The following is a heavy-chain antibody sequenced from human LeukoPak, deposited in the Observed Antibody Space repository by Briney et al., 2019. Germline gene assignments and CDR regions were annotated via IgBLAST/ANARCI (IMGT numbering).Heavy chain of an antibody. Sequence: ASVKVSCKASGNTFTGYYLHWVGQAPGQGLEWMGWINPSGGTNYAQKFQGTVTMTRDTSISTAYMELSRLRSDDTAVYYCARRGFGSGSYLDSWGQGTLVTVSS. CDR2: INPSGGT. D-gene: IGHD3-10*01. CDR1: GNTFTGYY. J-gene: IGHJ4*02. V-gene: IGHV1-2*02. CDR3: ARRGFGSGSYLDS.